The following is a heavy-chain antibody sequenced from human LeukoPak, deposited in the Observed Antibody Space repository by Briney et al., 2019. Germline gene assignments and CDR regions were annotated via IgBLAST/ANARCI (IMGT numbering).Heavy chain of an antibody. J-gene: IGHJ4*02. CDR3: AKDRISGQGGAARILDY. D-gene: IGHD6-6*01. Sequence: PGGSLRLSCAASGFTFSSYAMSWVRQAPGQGLEWVSAISGSGGSTYYADSVKGRFTISRDNSKNTLYLQMNSLRAEDTAVYYCAKDRISGQGGAARILDYWGQGILVTVSS. CDR1: GFTFSSYA. V-gene: IGHV3-23*01. CDR2: ISGSGGST.